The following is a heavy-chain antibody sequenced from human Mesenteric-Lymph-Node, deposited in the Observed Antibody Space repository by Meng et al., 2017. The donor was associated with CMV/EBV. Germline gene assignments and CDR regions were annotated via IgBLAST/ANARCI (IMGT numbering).Heavy chain of an antibody. V-gene: IGHV3-23*01. CDR1: GFTFDSYA. D-gene: IGHD1-26*01. J-gene: IGHJ5*02. Sequence: GESLKISCAASGFTFDSYAMTWVRQTSGKGLEWVSSISAGSTGTYYADSVKGRFTISRDNSKNTLYLQMNSLRAEDTAVYYCAKDGGGSWAANWFDPWGQGTLVTVSS. CDR3: AKDGGGSWAANWFDP. CDR2: ISAGSTGT.